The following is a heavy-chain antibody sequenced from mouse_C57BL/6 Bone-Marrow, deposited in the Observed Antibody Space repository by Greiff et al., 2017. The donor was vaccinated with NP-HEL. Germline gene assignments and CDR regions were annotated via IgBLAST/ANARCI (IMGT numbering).Heavy chain of an antibody. CDR3: ARALYYPGAY. CDR1: GYTFTSYT. CDR2: INPSSGYT. J-gene: IGHJ3*01. V-gene: IGHV1-4*01. Sequence: VKLMESGAELARPGASVKMSCKASGYTFTSYTMHWVKQRPGQGLEWIGYINPSSGYTKYNQKFKDKATLTADKSSSTAYMQLSSLTSEDSAVYYCARALYYPGAYWGQGTLVTVSA. D-gene: IGHD1-1*01.